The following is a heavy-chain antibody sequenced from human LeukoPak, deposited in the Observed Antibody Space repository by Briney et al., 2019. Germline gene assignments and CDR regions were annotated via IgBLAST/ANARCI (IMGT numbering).Heavy chain of an antibody. CDR3: ARRGRVEYSSSSYAFDI. J-gene: IGHJ3*02. CDR2: IYYSGST. D-gene: IGHD6-6*01. V-gene: IGHV4-39*02. Sequence: SETLSLTCTVSGGSISSSSYYWGWIRQPPGKGLEWIGNIYYSGSTYYNPSLKSRVTISVDTSKNHFSLRLSSVTAADTAVYYCARRGRVEYSSSSYAFDIWGQGTMVTVSP. CDR1: GGSISSSSYY.